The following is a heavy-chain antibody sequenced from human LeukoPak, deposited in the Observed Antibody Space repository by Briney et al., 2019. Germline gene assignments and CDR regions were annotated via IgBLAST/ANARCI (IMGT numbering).Heavy chain of an antibody. CDR2: ISAYNGNT. J-gene: IGHJ3*02. V-gene: IGHV1-18*01. CDR3: ARGLVYYDSSGNDAFDI. D-gene: IGHD3-22*01. Sequence: VASVKVSCKASGYTFTSYGISWVRQAPGQGIEWMGWISAYNGNTNYAQKLQGRVTMTTDTSTSTAYMELRSLRSDDTAVYYCARGLVYYDSSGNDAFDIWGQGTMVTVSS. CDR1: GYTFTSYG.